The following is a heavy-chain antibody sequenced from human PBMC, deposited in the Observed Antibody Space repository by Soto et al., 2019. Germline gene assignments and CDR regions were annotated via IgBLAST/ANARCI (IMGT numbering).Heavy chain of an antibody. J-gene: IGHJ4*02. D-gene: IGHD4-17*01. Sequence: QVQLVQSGAEVKKPGSSVKVSCKVSGGTFSSYAISWVRQAPGQGLEWMGGSIPVFDTTNYAQKFQGRVTITADESASTAYMELSSLRAEDTAVYYWARATTVITVAYFDYWGQGTLVTVSS. CDR2: SIPVFDTT. CDR1: GGTFSSYA. CDR3: ARATTVITVAYFDY. V-gene: IGHV1-69*12.